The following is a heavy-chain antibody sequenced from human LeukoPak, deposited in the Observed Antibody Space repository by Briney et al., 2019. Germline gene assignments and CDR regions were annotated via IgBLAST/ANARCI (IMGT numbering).Heavy chain of an antibody. CDR2: ITGSGGNT. Sequence: GASLRLSCAASGFTFSNYAMSWVRQAPGKGLEWVSAITGSGGNTYYADSVKGRFTISRDNPKNTLYLQMNSLRAEDTAVYYCAKWGNYDVLSGYYVSDYWGQGTLVTVSS. CDR1: GFTFSNYA. V-gene: IGHV3-23*01. J-gene: IGHJ4*02. CDR3: AKWGNYDVLSGYYVSDY. D-gene: IGHD3-3*01.